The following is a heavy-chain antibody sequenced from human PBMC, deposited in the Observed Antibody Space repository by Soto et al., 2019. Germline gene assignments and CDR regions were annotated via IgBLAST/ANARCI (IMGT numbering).Heavy chain of an antibody. CDR2: ISYDGSNK. D-gene: IGHD6-13*01. J-gene: IGHJ4*02. CDR3: ARATLIAAAAFDY. CDR1: GFTFSSYA. V-gene: IGHV3-30-3*01. Sequence: GGSLRLSCAASGFTFSSYAMHWVRQAPGKGLEWVAVISYDGSNKYYADSVKGRFTISRDNSKNTLYLQMNSLRAEDTAVYYCARATLIAAAAFDYWGQGTLVTVSS.